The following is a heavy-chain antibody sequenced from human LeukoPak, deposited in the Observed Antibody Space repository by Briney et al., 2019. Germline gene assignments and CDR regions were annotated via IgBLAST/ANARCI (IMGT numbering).Heavy chain of an antibody. D-gene: IGHD2-15*01. CDR3: ARDMCSGGSCYFDY. CDR2: MNPNSGNT. CDR1: GYTFTSYD. Sequence: ASVKVSCKASGYTFTSYDINWVRQATGQGLEWMGWMNPNSGNTGYAQKFQGRVTMTRNTSISTAYMELSSLRPDDTAVYYCARDMCSGGSCYFDYWGQGTLVTVSS. V-gene: IGHV1-8*01. J-gene: IGHJ4*02.